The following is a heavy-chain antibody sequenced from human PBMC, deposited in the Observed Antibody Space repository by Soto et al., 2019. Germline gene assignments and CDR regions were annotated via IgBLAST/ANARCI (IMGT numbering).Heavy chain of an antibody. J-gene: IGHJ3*02. CDR1: GGSITSYY. D-gene: IGHD3-9*01. V-gene: IGHV4-59*01. CDR3: AREVHYDILTGYYMPDAFDI. CDR2: IYYSGST. Sequence: SETLSLTCTLAGGSITSYYWRWIRPPARRGLEWIGYIYYSGSTNYNPSLKSRVTISVDTSKNQFSLKLSSVTAADTAVYYCAREVHYDILTGYYMPDAFDIWGQGTMVTVS.